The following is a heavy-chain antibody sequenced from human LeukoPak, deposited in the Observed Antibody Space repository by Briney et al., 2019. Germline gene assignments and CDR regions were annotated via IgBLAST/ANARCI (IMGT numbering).Heavy chain of an antibody. CDR2: IYPGDSDT. Sequence: GESLQISCKGSGYSFTSYWIGWVRQMPGKGLEWMGIIYPGDSDTRYSPSFQGQVTISADKSISTAYLQWSSLKASDTAMYYCARHGTYYYDSSGYYHWGQGTLVTVSS. V-gene: IGHV5-51*01. CDR3: ARHGTYYYDSSGYYH. D-gene: IGHD3-22*01. CDR1: GYSFTSYW. J-gene: IGHJ5*02.